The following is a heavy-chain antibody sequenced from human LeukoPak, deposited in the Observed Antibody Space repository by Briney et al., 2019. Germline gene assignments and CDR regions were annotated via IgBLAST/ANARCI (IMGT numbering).Heavy chain of an antibody. CDR3: ASFVTLGWFGTTVEDY. CDR1: GFTFSSYW. V-gene: IGHV3-7*01. J-gene: IGHJ4*02. D-gene: IGHD3-10*01. Sequence: GGSLRLSCAASGFTFSSYWMSWVRQAPGKGLEGVANIKQDGSEKYYVDSVKGRFTISRDNAKNSLYLQMNSLRAEDTAVYYCASFVTLGWFGTTVEDYWGQGTLATVSS. CDR2: IKQDGSEK.